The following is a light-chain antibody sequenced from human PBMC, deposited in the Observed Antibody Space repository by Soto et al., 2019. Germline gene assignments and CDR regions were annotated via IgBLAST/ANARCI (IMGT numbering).Light chain of an antibody. Sequence: QSALTQPASVSGSPGQSITISCTGTSSDIGNYNFVSWYQQHPGKAPKLMIYEVSNRPSGVSNRFSGSKSGNTASLTISGLQAEDEADYYCAAWDDSLNGLVFGGGTKVTVL. J-gene: IGLJ2*01. V-gene: IGLV2-14*01. CDR3: AAWDDSLNGLV. CDR1: SSDIGNYNF. CDR2: EVS.